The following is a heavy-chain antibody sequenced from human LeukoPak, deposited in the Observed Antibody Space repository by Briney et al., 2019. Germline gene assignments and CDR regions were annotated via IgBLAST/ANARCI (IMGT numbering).Heavy chain of an antibody. CDR1: GFSFSSYA. Sequence: GGSLRLSCAASGFSFSSYAMHWVRQAPGKGLEWVAVISYDGSNKYYADSVKGRFTISRGNSKNTLYLQMNSLRAEDTAVYYCAREGISSGWYFDYWGQGTLVTVSS. V-gene: IGHV3-30-3*01. CDR3: AREGISSGWYFDY. J-gene: IGHJ4*02. D-gene: IGHD6-19*01. CDR2: ISYDGSNK.